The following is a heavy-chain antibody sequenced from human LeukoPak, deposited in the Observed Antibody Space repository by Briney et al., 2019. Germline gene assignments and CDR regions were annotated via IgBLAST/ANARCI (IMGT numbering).Heavy chain of an antibody. J-gene: IGHJ4*02. CDR1: GFTVSSNY. CDR3: AKDTGRGGQWLEIDY. Sequence: GGSLRLSCAASGFTVSSNYMSWVRQAPGKGLEWVAVISYDGSNKYYADSVKGRFTISRDNSKNTLYLQMNSLRAEDTAVYYCAKDTGRGGQWLEIDYWGQGTLVTVSS. D-gene: IGHD6-19*01. CDR2: ISYDGSNK. V-gene: IGHV3-30*18.